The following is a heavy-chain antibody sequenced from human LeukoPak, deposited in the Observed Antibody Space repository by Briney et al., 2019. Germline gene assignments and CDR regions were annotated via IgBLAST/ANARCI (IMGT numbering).Heavy chain of an antibody. CDR3: ARDIVIVGATSAAAFDI. J-gene: IGHJ3*02. Sequence: SETLSLTCTVSGGSISSYYWSWIRQPPGKGLEWIGYIYYSGSTNYNPSLKSRVTISVDTSKNQFSLKLSSVTAADTAVYYCARDIVIVGATSAAAFDIWGQGTMVTVSS. CDR2: IYYSGST. V-gene: IGHV4-59*01. D-gene: IGHD1-26*01. CDR1: GGSISSYY.